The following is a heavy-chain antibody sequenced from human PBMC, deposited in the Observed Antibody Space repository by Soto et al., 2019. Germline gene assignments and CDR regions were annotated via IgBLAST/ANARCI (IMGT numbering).Heavy chain of an antibody. CDR2: ITGNGGQT. CDR3: ARGFFDR. J-gene: IGHJ2*01. V-gene: IGHV3-30*03. CDR1: GFTFSSYG. Sequence: GGSLRLSCEASGFTFSSYGFQWVRQAPGKGLEWVAIITGNGGQTWYAESVRGRFTISRDNSKNMVYLQMNSLRREDTAVYYCARGFFDRWGRGTLVTVSS.